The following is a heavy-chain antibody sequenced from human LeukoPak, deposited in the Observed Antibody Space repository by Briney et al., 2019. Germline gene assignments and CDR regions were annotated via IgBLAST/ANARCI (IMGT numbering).Heavy chain of an antibody. D-gene: IGHD6-13*01. CDR2: INPNSGGT. CDR3: ARAGLGYSSSWDYYYYMNV. CDR1: GYTFTGYY. Sequence: GASVKVSCTASGYTFTGYYMHWVRQAPGQGLEWMGWINPNSGGTNYAQKFQGRVTMTRDTSISTVYMELSRLRSDDTAVYYYARAGLGYSSSWDYYYYMNVWGKGTTVTVSS. J-gene: IGHJ6*03. V-gene: IGHV1-2*02.